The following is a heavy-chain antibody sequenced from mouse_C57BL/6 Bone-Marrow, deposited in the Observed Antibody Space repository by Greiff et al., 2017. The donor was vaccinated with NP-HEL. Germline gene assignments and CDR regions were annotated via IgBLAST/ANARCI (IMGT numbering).Heavy chain of an antibody. J-gene: IGHJ3*01. CDR2: IRYDGSN. CDR1: GYSITSCYY. CDR3: AREGQLRGFAY. D-gene: IGHD3-2*02. Sequence: DVKLQESGPGLVKPSPSLSLSCSVSGYSITSCYYWNWIRQFPGNKLEWMGYIRYDGSNNYNPSFKNPISITRDPSKNQFFLKLNSVTTEDTATCYCAREGQLRGFAYWGQGTLVTVSA. V-gene: IGHV3-6*01.